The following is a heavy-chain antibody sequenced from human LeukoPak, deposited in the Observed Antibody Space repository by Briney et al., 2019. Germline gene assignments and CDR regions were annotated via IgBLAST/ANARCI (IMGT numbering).Heavy chain of an antibody. Sequence: PSETLSLTCTVSGGSISSYYWSWIRQPPGKGLEWIGYIYYSGSTNYNPSLKSRVTISVDTSKNQFSLKLSSVTAADTAVYYCAGSVGYCSQCMDAWGQGTTVTVSS. D-gene: IGHD2-15*01. V-gene: IGHV4-59*08. CDR2: IYYSGST. J-gene: IGHJ6*02. CDR3: AGSVGYCSQCMDA. CDR1: GGSISSYY.